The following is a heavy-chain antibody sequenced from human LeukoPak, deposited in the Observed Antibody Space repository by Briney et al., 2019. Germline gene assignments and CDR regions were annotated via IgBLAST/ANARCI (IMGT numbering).Heavy chain of an antibody. Sequence: GGSLSLSCAASGFTFSTSAMSWVRQAPGKGLEWVSSISTTVGNTYYAYSVKGRFTISRDNSNNTLYLQMNSPTAEDTAVYYCTKRAEFGGFDPWGQGTLVTVSS. CDR2: ISTTVGNT. CDR1: GFTFSTSA. J-gene: IGHJ5*02. D-gene: IGHD3-10*01. V-gene: IGHV3-23*01. CDR3: TKRAEFGGFDP.